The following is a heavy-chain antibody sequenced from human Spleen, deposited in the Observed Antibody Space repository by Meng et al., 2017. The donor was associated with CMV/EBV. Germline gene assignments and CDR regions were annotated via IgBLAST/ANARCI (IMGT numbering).Heavy chain of an antibody. CDR2: ISDSGDSP. CDR1: EFSVSYHY. J-gene: IGHJ4*02. CDR3: AKVAYSSSSGYYFDF. Sequence: GESLKISCAASEFSVSYHYMTWVRQAPGQGLEWVSLISDSGDSPYYADSVKGRFIISRDTSKNTLYLQMNSLRAEDTAVYYCAKVAYSSSSGYYFDFWGQGTLVTVSS. V-gene: IGHV3-23*01. D-gene: IGHD6-6*01.